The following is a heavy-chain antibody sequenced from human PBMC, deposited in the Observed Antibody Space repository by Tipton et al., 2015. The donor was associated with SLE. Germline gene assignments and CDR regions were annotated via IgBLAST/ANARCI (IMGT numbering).Heavy chain of an antibody. CDR2: IYASGYT. V-gene: IGHV4-61*02. Sequence: LRLSCTVSGGSINSDDYHWSWIRQPAGKGLEWIGRIYASGYTNYNPSLKSRVTMSVDTSKNQFSLKLSSVTAADTALYYCAGSPFYDFWRNSWGQGTLVSVSS. D-gene: IGHD3-3*01. CDR3: AGSPFYDFWRNS. CDR1: GGSINSDDYH. J-gene: IGHJ5*02.